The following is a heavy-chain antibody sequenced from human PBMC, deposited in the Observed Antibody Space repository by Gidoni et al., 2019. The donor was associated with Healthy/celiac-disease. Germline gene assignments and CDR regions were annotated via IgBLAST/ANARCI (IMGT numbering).Heavy chain of an antibody. D-gene: IGHD3-3*01. CDR3: ARPDSITIFGGPKNNAFDI. V-gene: IGHV4-39*01. CDR1: GGSIRSSSYY. Sequence: QLPLQASGPGLVKPSETLSLTCTVPGGSIRSSSYYWGWIRPPPGTGLEWIGSIYYSGSTYYNPSLKSRVTISVDTSKNQFSLKLSSVTAADTAVYYCARPDSITIFGGPKNNAFDIWGQGTMVTVSS. J-gene: IGHJ3*02. CDR2: IYYSGST.